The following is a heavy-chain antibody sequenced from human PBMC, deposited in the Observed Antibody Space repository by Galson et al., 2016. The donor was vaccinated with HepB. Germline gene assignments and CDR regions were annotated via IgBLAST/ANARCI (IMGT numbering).Heavy chain of an antibody. D-gene: IGHD3-22*01. CDR2: IYWDDDK. Sequence: PALVKPTQTLTLTCTFSGFSLSTSGVGVGWIRQPPGKALEWLALIYWDDDKRYSPSLNSRLTITKDTSKNQVVLTMTNMDPVDTATYYCAHSNLLVVPFTYWGQGTLVTVSS. V-gene: IGHV2-5*02. CDR3: AHSNLLVVPFTY. CDR1: GFSLSTSGVG. J-gene: IGHJ4*02.